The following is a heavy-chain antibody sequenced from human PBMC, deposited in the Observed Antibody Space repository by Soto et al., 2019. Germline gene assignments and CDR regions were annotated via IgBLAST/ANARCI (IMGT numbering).Heavy chain of an antibody. Sequence: PSQTLSRTCASSGDSVSSNSAAWNWIRQSPPRGLEWLGRTYYRSKWYNDYAVSVKSRITINPDTSKNQFSLQLNSVTPEDTAVYYCARAGGSSGCPNCNNWFDPWGQGTLVTVSS. D-gene: IGHD6-19*01. V-gene: IGHV6-1*01. CDR3: ARAGGSSGCPNCNNWFDP. CDR1: GDSVSSNSAA. CDR2: TYYRSKWYN. J-gene: IGHJ5*02.